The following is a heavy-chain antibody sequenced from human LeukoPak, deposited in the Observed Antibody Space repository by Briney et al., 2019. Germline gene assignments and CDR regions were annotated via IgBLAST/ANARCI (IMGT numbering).Heavy chain of an antibody. Sequence: PSETLSLTCTVSGFSISSGYYWGWIRQPPGKGLEWIGCVYHSGNTYYNPSLESRVTISVDTSKNQFSLKLSSVTAADTAVYFCARTYYDIFTDAFDIWGQGTMVTISS. CDR2: VYHSGNT. J-gene: IGHJ3*02. CDR1: GFSISSGYY. D-gene: IGHD3-9*01. CDR3: ARTYYDIFTDAFDI. V-gene: IGHV4-38-2*02.